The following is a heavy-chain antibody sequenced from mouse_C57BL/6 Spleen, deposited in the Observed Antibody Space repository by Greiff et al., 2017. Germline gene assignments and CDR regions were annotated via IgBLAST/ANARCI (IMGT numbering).Heavy chain of an antibody. CDR2: IHPNSGST. Sequence: QVQLQQPGAELVKPGASVKLSCKASGYTFTSYWMHWVKQRPGQGLEWIGMIHPNSGSTNYNEKFKSKATLTVDKSSSTAYMQLSSLTSEDSAVYYCARWDDYDDGFDYWGQGTTLTVSS. V-gene: IGHV1-64*01. CDR3: ARWDDYDDGFDY. J-gene: IGHJ2*01. D-gene: IGHD2-4*01. CDR1: GYTFTSYW.